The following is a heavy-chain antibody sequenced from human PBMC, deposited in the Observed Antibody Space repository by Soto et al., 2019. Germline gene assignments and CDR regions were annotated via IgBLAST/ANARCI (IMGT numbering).Heavy chain of an antibody. D-gene: IGHD6-19*01. CDR1: GGSVSSGSYY. CDR3: ARYTPGIAAVAPSKVAVAGTSGHNYYYYYGMDV. CDR2: IYYSRST. V-gene: IGHV4-61*01. Sequence: SETLSLTCTVSGGSVSSGSYYWSWIRQPPGKGLEWIGYIYYSRSTNYNPSLKSRVTISVDTSKNQFSLKLSSVTAADTAVYYCARYTPGIAAVAPSKVAVAGTSGHNYYYYYGMDVWGQGTTATVSS. J-gene: IGHJ6*02.